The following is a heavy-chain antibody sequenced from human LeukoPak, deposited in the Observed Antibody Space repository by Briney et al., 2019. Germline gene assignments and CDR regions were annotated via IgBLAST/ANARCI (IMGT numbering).Heavy chain of an antibody. D-gene: IGHD3-22*01. CDR3: AKDREYYDSSGYYSALVY. CDR2: TSGSGGST. CDR1: GFTFSSYA. J-gene: IGHJ4*02. V-gene: IGHV3-23*01. Sequence: GGSLRLSCAASGFTFSSYAMSWVRQAPGKGLEWVSATSGSGGSTYYADSVKGRSTISRDNSKNTLYLQMNSLRAEDTAVYYCAKDREYYDSSGYYSALVYWGQGTLVTVSS.